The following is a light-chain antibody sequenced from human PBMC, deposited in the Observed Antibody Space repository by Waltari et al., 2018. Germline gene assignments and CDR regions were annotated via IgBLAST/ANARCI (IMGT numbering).Light chain of an antibody. CDR2: EVS. Sequence: QSALTQPPSAPGAPGQSVTIPCTATISDVGGYDYFPWYQPHPGEAPNLLIYEVSKRPPGVPNRFSGSKSGNTASMTVSGLQAEDEGDYYCSSYAGRNTLFGGGTKLTVL. CDR1: ISDVGGYDY. V-gene: IGLV2-8*01. J-gene: IGLJ2*01. CDR3: SSYAGRNTL.